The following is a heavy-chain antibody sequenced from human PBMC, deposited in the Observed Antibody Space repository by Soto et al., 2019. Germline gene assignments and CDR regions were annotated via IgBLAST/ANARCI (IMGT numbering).Heavy chain of an antibody. D-gene: IGHD3-22*01. CDR3: ARRGSVVTRGHHY. CDR1: GFTFSSYW. J-gene: IGHJ4*02. V-gene: IGHV3-74*01. Sequence: EVQLVESGGGLVQPGGSLRLSCAATGFTFSSYWMHWVRQAPGKGLVWISRINADGSSTSYVDSVQGRFTISRENGKNPLFLQMNSLRGEEAAVYYCARRGSVVTRGHHYWGQGTLVTVSS. CDR2: INADGSST.